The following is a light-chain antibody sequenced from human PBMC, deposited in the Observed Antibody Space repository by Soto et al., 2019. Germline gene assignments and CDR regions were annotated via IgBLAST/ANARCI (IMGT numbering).Light chain of an antibody. Sequence: IVMNGSPAPINGSTGVRDTPSCRARQSISSSLAWYQQKPGQAPRLLIYAASTRATGIPARFSGSGSGTEFTLTISSLQSEDFAVYYCQNYYNWPLTFGPG. CDR3: QNYYNWPLT. J-gene: IGKJ3*01. V-gene: IGKV3-15*01. CDR2: AAS. CDR1: QSISSS.